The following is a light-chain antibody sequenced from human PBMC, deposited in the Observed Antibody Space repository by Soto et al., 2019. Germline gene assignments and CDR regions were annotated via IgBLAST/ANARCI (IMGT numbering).Light chain of an antibody. J-gene: IGLJ1*01. CDR3: HSYPGSNHLL. CDR1: SSDVGGYIY. CDR2: DVT. V-gene: IGLV2-14*01. Sequence: QSVLTQPASVSGSPGQSITISCTGTSSDVGGYIYVSWYQQHPGKAPKLMIYDVTSRPSGVSYRFSGSKSGNKASLTISVLQAEDDDYYYCHSYPGSNHLLCGTGTKATVL.